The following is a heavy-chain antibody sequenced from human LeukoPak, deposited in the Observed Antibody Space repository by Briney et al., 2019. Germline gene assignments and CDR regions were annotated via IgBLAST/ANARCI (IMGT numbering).Heavy chain of an antibody. J-gene: IGHJ4*02. CDR3: ATSNAVAGTLDFDY. CDR2: ISGSGGST. Sequence: GGSLRLSCAASGFTFSSYAMSWVRQAPGKGLEGDSAISGSGGSTYYADSVKGGFTISRDNSKNTLYLQMNSLRAEDTAVYYCATSNAVAGTLDFDYWGQGTLVTVSS. V-gene: IGHV3-23*01. CDR1: GFTFSSYA. D-gene: IGHD6-19*01.